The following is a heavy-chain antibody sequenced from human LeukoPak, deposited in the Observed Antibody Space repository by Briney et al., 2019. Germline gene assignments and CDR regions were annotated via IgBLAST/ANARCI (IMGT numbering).Heavy chain of an antibody. CDR3: AREKYGYGYGEIDY. CDR2: ISAYNGNT. Sequence: ASVKVSCKASGYTFTSYGISWVRQAPGQGLEWMGWISAYNGNTNYAQKLQGRVTMTTDTSTSTAYMELRSLRSDDTAVYYCAREKYGYGYGEIDYWGQGTLVTVSS. V-gene: IGHV1-18*01. D-gene: IGHD5-18*01. J-gene: IGHJ4*02. CDR1: GYTFTSYG.